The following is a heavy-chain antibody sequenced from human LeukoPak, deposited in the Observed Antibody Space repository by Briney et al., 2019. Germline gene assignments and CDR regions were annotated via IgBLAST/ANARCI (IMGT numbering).Heavy chain of an antibody. CDR1: GGSISSYY. V-gene: IGHV4-59*12. J-gene: IGHJ6*03. Sequence: PSETLSLTCTVSGGSISSYYWSWIRQPPGKGLEWIGYIYYSGSTNYNPSLKSRVTISVDTSKNQFSLKLSSVTAADTAVYYCARVLSYSSFSYYYYMDVWGKGTTVTVSS. CDR3: ARVLSYSSFSYYYYMDV. D-gene: IGHD6-6*01. CDR2: IYYSGST.